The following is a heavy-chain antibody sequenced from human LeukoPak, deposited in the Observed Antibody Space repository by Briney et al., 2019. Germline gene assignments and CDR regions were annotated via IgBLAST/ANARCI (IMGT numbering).Heavy chain of an antibody. Sequence: GWSLRLSCAASGFNFHDDMSWVRQLPGQGVEWVSGITWDGDKKGYPEPVRGGFAISRDNTKKSLYLQMSSLRAEDTALYYCARDPLCSSSTGCYFEDWFDSGGPGTVVTVSA. J-gene: IGHJ5*01. CDR1: GFNFHDD. CDR3: ARDPLCSSSTGCYFEDWFDS. V-gene: IGHV3-20*04. CDR2: ITWDGDKK. D-gene: IGHD2-2*01.